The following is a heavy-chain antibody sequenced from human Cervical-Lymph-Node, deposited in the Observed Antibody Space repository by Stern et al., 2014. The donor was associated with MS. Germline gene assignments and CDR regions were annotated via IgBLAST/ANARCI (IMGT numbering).Heavy chain of an antibody. CDR1: GFSFSTYG. CDR3: ARGMLPFHFDF. CDR2: TWSHGSEK. J-gene: IGHJ4*02. Sequence: VQLVQSGGGVVQPGRSLRLSCAASGFSFSTYGMHWVRQAPGKGLEWVAVTWSHGSEKYYGDSVKGRFTISRDNSDNPLYLQMDSLRVEDTAVYYCARGMLPFHFDFWGQGTLVTVSS. D-gene: IGHD2-15*01. V-gene: IGHV3-33*01.